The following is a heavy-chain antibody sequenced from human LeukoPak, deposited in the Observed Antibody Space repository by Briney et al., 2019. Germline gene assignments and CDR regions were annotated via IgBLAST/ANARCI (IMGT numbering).Heavy chain of an antibody. J-gene: IGHJ4*02. V-gene: IGHV3-74*01. CDR2: INTDGSTT. D-gene: IGHD6-13*01. Sequence: PGGSLRLSCAASGSTFSRYWMHWVRQAPGKGLVWVSRINTDGSTTSYADSVKGRFTISRDNVKNTLYLEMNSLRDEDTAVYYCATPGIRDQYDFDLWGQGTLGTVSS. CDR3: ATPGIRDQYDFDL. CDR1: GSTFSRYW.